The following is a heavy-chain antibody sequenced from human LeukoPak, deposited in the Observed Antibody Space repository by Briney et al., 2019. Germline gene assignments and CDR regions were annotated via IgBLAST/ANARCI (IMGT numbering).Heavy chain of an antibody. D-gene: IGHD3-10*01. CDR1: GFTFDDYA. CDR2: ISWNSDSI. J-gene: IGHJ4*02. Sequence: TGGSLRLSCAASGFTFDDYAMHWVRQAPGKGLEWVSGISWNSDSIGYADSVKGRFTISRDNAKNSLYLQMNSLRAEDTAVYYCARDLYGSGSYYNVIWGQGTLVTVSS. CDR3: ARDLYGSGSYYNVI. V-gene: IGHV3-9*01.